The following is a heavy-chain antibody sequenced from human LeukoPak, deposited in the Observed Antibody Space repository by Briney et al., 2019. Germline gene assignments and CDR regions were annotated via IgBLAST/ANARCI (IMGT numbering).Heavy chain of an antibody. CDR3: AKKDSSGYYLDEYFDY. V-gene: IGHV3-23*01. CDR1: GYTFSSYA. D-gene: IGHD3-22*01. Sequence: GGCLRLSCAASGYTFSSYAMSWVRQAPGKGLEWVSAISGSGGSTYYADSVKGRFTISRDNSENTLYLQMNSLRAEDTAVYYCAKKDSSGYYLDEYFDYWGQGTLVTVSS. CDR2: ISGSGGST. J-gene: IGHJ4*02.